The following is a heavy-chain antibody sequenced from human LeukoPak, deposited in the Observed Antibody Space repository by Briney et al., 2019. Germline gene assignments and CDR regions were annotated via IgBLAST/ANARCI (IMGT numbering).Heavy chain of an antibody. D-gene: IGHD4-23*01. CDR2: IHHSGNRFETGST. Sequence: SETLSLTCTVSGFFITNNNYWGWIRQSPGKGLEWMGSIHHSGNRFETGSTHYNPSFRGRISVSADPSKNQFSLTLRSVTAADTAVYFCARNVSGGFLIDWSQGTLVTVSS. J-gene: IGHJ1*01. CDR1: GFFITNNNY. V-gene: IGHV4-38-2*02. CDR3: ARNVSGGFLID.